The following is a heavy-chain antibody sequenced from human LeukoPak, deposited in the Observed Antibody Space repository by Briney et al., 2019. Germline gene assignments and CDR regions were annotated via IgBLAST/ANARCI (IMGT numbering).Heavy chain of an antibody. CDR2: IYHSGST. V-gene: IGHV4-4*02. CDR1: GGSISSSNW. J-gene: IGHJ4*02. Sequence: SGTLSLTCAVSGGSISSSNWWTWVRQPPGKGLEWIGEIYHSGSTSYNPSLKSRVTISVDTSKNQFSLKLSSVTAADTAVYYCASTLGYCSGGSCLVFDYWGQGTLVTVSS. D-gene: IGHD2-15*01. CDR3: ASTLGYCSGGSCLVFDY.